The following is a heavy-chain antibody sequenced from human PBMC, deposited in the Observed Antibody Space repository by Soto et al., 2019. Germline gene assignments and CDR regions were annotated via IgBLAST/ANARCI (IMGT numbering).Heavy chain of an antibody. Sequence: GGSLRLSXTTSGFTFGDYSMSWFRQAPGKGLEWVGLIRSKAYGETTEYAASVTGRFTISRDDYKSTAYLQMNSLKTEDTGVYYCSSGAAADFYYGMDVWGQGTTVTVSS. J-gene: IGHJ6*02. D-gene: IGHD6-13*01. V-gene: IGHV3-49*03. CDR2: IRSKAYGETT. CDR1: GFTFGDYS. CDR3: SSGAAADFYYGMDV.